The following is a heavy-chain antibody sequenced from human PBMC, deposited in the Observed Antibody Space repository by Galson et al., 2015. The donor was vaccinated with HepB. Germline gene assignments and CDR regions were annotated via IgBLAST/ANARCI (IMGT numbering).Heavy chain of an antibody. CDR2: ISAYNGNT. V-gene: IGHV1-18*01. CDR1: GYTFTSYG. Sequence: SVKVSCKASGYTFTSYGISWVRQAPGQGLEWMGWISAYNGNTNYAQRLQGRVTMTTDTSTSTAYMELRSLRSDGTAVYYCARLTYYYDSSGYSSVSFDYWGQGTLVTVSS. CDR3: ARLTYYYDSSGYSSVSFDY. D-gene: IGHD3-22*01. J-gene: IGHJ4*02.